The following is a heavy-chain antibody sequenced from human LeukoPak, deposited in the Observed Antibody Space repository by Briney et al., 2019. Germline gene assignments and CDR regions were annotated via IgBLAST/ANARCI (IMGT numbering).Heavy chain of an antibody. D-gene: IGHD3-10*01. CDR2: INHSGST. CDR3: ARSRITMVRGVIAGNWFDP. J-gene: IGHJ5*02. V-gene: IGHV4-34*01. CDR1: GGSFSGYY. Sequence: SETLSLTCAVYGGSFSGYYWSWIRQPPGKGLEWIGEINHSGSTNYNPSLKSRVTISVDTSKNQFSLKLSSVTAADTAVHYCARSRITMVRGVIAGNWFDPWGQGTLVTVSS.